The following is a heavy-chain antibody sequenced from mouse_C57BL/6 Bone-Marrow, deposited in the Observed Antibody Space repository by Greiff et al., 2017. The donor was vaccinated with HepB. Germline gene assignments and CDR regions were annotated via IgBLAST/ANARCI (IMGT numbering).Heavy chain of an antibody. D-gene: IGHD2-4*01. V-gene: IGHV5-17*01. CDR1: GFTFSDYG. J-gene: IGHJ4*01. CDR2: ISSGSSTI. Sequence: EVQGVESGGGLVKPGGSLKLSCAASGFTFSDYGMHWVRQAPEKGLEWVAYISSGSSTIYYADTVKGRFTISRDNAKNTLFLQMTSLRSEDTAMYYCAIKDYDCDRYYAMDYWGQGTSVTVSS. CDR3: AIKDYDCDRYYAMDY.